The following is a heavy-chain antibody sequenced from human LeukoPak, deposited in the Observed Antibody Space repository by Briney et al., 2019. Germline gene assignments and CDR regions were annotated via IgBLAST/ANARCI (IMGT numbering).Heavy chain of an antibody. V-gene: IGHV4-30-2*01. CDR2: IYHSGST. J-gene: IGHJ3*02. CDR3: ARDPFGELAFDI. CDR1: GGSISSGGYY. Sequence: SETLSLTCTVSGGSISSGGYYWSWIRQPPGKGLEWIGYIYHSGSTYYNPSLKSRVTISVDRSKNQFSLKLSSVTAADTAVYYCARDPFGELAFDIWGQGTMVTVSS. D-gene: IGHD3-10*01.